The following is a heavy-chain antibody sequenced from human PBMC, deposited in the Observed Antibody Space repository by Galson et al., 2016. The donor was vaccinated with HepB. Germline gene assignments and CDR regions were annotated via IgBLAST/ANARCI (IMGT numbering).Heavy chain of an antibody. V-gene: IGHV4-61*08. J-gene: IGHJ4*02. D-gene: IGHD2-21*02. CDR3: ARGNERGWLLNY. CDR1: GGSVSTGAYY. CDR2: IYYTGTT. Sequence: SETLSLTCTVSGGSVSTGAYYWSWIRQPPGKGLEWIGYIYYTGTTSYNPSLKSRLTISMHTSENQFSLKLSSVTAADTAVYYCARGNERGWLLNYWGQGILVTVSS.